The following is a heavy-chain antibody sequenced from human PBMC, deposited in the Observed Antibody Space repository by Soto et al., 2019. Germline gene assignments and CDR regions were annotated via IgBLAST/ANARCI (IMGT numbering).Heavy chain of an antibody. CDR3: ARVSVWNCISTSCPFAS. J-gene: IGHJ4*02. Sequence: SETLSLTCTVSGGSISSGDYYWSWIRQPPGKGLEWIGYIYYSGSTYYNPSLKSRVTISVDTSKNQLSLKLSSVTAADTAGYYCARVSVWNCISTSCPFASWGKGTLVTVSS. D-gene: IGHD2-2*01. CDR1: GGSISSGDYY. V-gene: IGHV4-30-4*01. CDR2: IYYSGST.